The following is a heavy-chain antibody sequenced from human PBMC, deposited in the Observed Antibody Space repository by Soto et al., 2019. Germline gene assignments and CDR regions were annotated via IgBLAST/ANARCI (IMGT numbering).Heavy chain of an antibody. V-gene: IGHV3-23*01. CDR3: AKDTAMETYGMDV. CDR2: ISGSGGTT. Sequence: PGGSLRLSCAASGFTLSTFAMSWVRQAPGNGMEWVSAISGSGGTTYNADSVKGRFTISRDNSKNSLYLQMNILRAEDTALYYCAKDTAMETYGMDVWGQGTTVTVSS. J-gene: IGHJ6*02. CDR1: GFTLSTFA. D-gene: IGHD5-18*01.